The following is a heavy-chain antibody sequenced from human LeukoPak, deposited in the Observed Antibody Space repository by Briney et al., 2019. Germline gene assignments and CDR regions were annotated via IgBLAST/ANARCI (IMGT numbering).Heavy chain of an antibody. CDR3: AREALFGVVDYFDY. V-gene: IGHV3-11*01. CDR2: SSSSGSIN. Sequence: GGSLRLSCAASGFTLSDYYMVWVRQAPGKGLEWVSLSSSSGSINYYADSVKGRFTVSRDNAKNSVCLQMNGLRAEDTAVYYCAREALFGVVDYFDYWGQGTLVSVSS. CDR1: GFTLSDYY. J-gene: IGHJ4*02. D-gene: IGHD3-3*01.